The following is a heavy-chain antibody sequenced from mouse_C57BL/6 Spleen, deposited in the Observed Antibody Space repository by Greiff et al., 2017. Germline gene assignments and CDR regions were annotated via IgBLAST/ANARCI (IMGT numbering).Heavy chain of an antibody. V-gene: IGHV1-82*01. CDR2: IYPGDGDT. Sequence: QVQLQQSGPELVKPGASVKISCKASGYAFSSSWMNWVKQRPGKGLEWIGRIYPGDGDTNYNGKFKGKATLTADKSSSTAYMQLTSLTSEDSAVYFCARGDTTVVDRAWFAYWGQGTLVTVSA. J-gene: IGHJ3*01. D-gene: IGHD1-1*01. CDR1: GYAFSSSW. CDR3: ARGDTTVVDRAWFAY.